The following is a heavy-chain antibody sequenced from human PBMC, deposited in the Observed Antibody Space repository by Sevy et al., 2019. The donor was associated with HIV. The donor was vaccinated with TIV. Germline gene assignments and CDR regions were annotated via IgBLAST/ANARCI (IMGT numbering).Heavy chain of an antibody. V-gene: IGHV3-30*18. D-gene: IGHD3-9*01. CDR2: ISYHGRDK. J-gene: IGHJ6*02. CDR3: AKDFTGYNGMDV. CDR1: GFTFSIYS. Sequence: GGSLRLSCAASGFTFSIYSMNWVRQAPGKGLEWVAVISYHGRDKFYAESVKGRSTISRDNSKNMLYLQMNSLRAEDTAVYYCAKDFTGYNGMDVWGQGTKVTVSS.